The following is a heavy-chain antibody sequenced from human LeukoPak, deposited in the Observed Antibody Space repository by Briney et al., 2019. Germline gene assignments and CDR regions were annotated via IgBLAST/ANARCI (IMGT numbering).Heavy chain of an antibody. V-gene: IGHV4-34*01. D-gene: IGHD2-8*02. Sequence: SETLSLTCAVYGGSFSGYYWSWIRQPPGKGLEWVGEINYSGSTNYNPSLKSRVTISVDTSKNQFSLKLSSVTAADTAVYYCARRPTGGLPVDWGQGTLVTVSS. CDR3: ARRPTGGLPVD. CDR2: INYSGST. CDR1: GGSFSGYY. J-gene: IGHJ4*02.